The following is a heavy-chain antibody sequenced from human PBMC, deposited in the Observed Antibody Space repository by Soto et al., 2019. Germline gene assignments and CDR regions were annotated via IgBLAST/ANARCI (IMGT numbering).Heavy chain of an antibody. CDR3: ARLSEESSSSNYYYFYMDV. V-gene: IGHV1-8*01. Sequence: QVQLVQSGSEGKEPGASMKISCQASGYTFTRYDITWVRQATGQGLEWMGWMNPQTGNTAYPEKFQGRVTMTRSTSINTAYLELSGLRSEDTAVYYCARLSEESSSSNYYYFYMDVWGKGSTVTVSS. CDR1: GYTFTRYD. CDR2: MNPQTGNT. D-gene: IGHD6-6*01. J-gene: IGHJ6*03.